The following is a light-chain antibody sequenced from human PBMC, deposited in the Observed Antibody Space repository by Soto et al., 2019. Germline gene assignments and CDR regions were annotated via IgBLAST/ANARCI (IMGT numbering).Light chain of an antibody. CDR1: QSIGSW. V-gene: IGKV1-5*03. J-gene: IGKJ1*01. Sequence: TQMTQSPSTLSASLGDRVTLTCRASQSIGSWLAWYQQKPGKAPKLLIDKASTLKSGVPSRFSGSGSGTEFTLTISSLQSEDFAVYYCQQYNDWPRGTFGQGTK. CDR2: KAS. CDR3: QQYNDWPRGT.